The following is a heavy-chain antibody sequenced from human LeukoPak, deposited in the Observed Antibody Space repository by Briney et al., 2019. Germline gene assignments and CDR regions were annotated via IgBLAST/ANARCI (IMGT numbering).Heavy chain of an antibody. CDR2: ISGSDGST. CDR3: AYMRGLYYGIDY. D-gene: IGHD3-10*01. Sequence: PGGSLRLSCAASGLTFSSYAMTWVRQAPGKGLEWVSSISGSDGSTYYADSVKGRFTISRDNSKNTLYLQMNSLRAEDTAVYYCAYMRGLYYGIDYWGQGTLVTVSS. V-gene: IGHV3-23*01. J-gene: IGHJ4*02. CDR1: GLTFSSYA.